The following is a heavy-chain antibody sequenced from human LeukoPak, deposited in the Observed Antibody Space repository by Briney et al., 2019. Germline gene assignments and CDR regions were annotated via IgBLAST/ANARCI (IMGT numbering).Heavy chain of an antibody. V-gene: IGHV3-23*01. Sequence: GGSLRLSCAASGFTFSSYAMSWVRQAPGKGLEWVSTISGSGRSTYYADSVKGRFTISRDNSKNTLYLQMNSLRAEDTAAYYCAKYSSSSPSEYYYYGLDVWAKGPRSPSP. CDR3: AKYSSSSPSEYYYYGLDV. CDR1: GFTFSSYA. CDR2: ISGSGRST. J-gene: IGHJ6*02. D-gene: IGHD6-6*01.